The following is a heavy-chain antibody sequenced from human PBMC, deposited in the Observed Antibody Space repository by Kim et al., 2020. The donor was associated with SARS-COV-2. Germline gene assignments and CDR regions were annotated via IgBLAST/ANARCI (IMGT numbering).Heavy chain of an antibody. CDR1: GGSISSGGYY. Sequence: SETLSLTCTVSGGSISSGGYYWSWIRQHPGKGLEWIGYIYYSGSTYYNPSLKSRVTISVDTSKNQFSLKLSSVTAADTAVYYCARVDDSSGAEFDYWGQGTLVTVSS. CDR2: IYYSGST. V-gene: IGHV4-31*03. J-gene: IGHJ4*02. D-gene: IGHD3-22*01. CDR3: ARVDDSSGAEFDY.